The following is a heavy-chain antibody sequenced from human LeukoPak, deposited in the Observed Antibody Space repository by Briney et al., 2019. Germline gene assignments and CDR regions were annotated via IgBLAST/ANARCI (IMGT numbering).Heavy chain of an antibody. CDR3: ARLTGYCSSTSCPSY. Sequence: SETLSLTCTGSGGSFSSYSWSWIRQSPGKGLEWIGEIYHSGSTNYNPSLKSRVTISVDTSKNQFSLKLSSVTAADTAVYYCARLTGYCSSTSCPSYWGQGTLVTVSS. J-gene: IGHJ4*02. CDR2: IYHSGST. D-gene: IGHD2-2*01. V-gene: IGHV4-34*01. CDR1: GGSFSSYS.